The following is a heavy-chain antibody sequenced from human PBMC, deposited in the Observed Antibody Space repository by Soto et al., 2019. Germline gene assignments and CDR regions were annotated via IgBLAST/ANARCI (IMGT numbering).Heavy chain of an antibody. J-gene: IGHJ4*02. Sequence: QVQLVESGGGVVQPGRSLRLSCAASGFPFTSDGMHWVREGPDKGLEWVAIISYDGSDKYYADSVKGRFTISRDNSKHTLYLQMNSLRPEDTALYYCVGGQYYFDYRGQGTLVIVSS. V-gene: IGHV3-30*03. D-gene: IGHD3-10*01. CDR3: VGGQYYFDY. CDR1: GFPFTSDG. CDR2: ISYDGSDK.